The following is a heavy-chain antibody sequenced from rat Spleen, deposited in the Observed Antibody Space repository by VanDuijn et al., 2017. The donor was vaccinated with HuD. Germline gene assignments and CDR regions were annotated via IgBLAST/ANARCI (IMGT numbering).Heavy chain of an antibody. Sequence: EVQLQESGPGLVKPSQSLSLTCSVTAYSITSSYRWNWIRKFPGNKLEWMGYINSAGSTNYNPSLKSRISITRDTSKNQFFLQLNSVTTEDTATYYCARRWGQVYNNYFDYWGQGVMVTVSS. CDR3: ARRWGQVYNNYFDY. D-gene: IGHD1-10*01. J-gene: IGHJ2*01. V-gene: IGHV3-3*01. CDR1: AYSITSSYR. CDR2: INSAGST.